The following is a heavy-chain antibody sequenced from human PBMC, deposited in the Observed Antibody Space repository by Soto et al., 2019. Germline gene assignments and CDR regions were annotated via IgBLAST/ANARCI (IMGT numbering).Heavy chain of an antibody. V-gene: IGHV4-61*01. CDR2: IYYRGST. Sequence: QEQLQESGPGLVKPSVPLSLTCTVSGGSVSSGSYYWSWIRQPPGKGLEWIGYIYYRGSTNYNPPLKSRVTTSVDTSKNQFSLKLSSVTAADTAVYYCARRLRRPWFDPWGQGTLVTVSS. CDR1: GGSVSSGSYY. D-gene: IGHD3-10*01. J-gene: IGHJ5*02. CDR3: ARRLRRPWFDP.